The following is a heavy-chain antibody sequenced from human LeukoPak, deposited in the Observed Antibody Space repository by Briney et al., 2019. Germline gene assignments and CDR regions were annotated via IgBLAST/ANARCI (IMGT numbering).Heavy chain of an antibody. CDR1: GFSFSSLH. CDR3: ARDEGGYGFFDY. V-gene: IGHV3-23*01. Sequence: GGSLRLSCAAAGFSFSSLHMSWVRQAPGKGLEWVSSISGSGGGSTYYADSVKGRFTISRDNSKNTLYLQMNSLRAEDTAVYYCARDEGGYGFFDYWGQGTLVTVSS. CDR2: ISGSGGGST. J-gene: IGHJ4*02. D-gene: IGHD5-12*01.